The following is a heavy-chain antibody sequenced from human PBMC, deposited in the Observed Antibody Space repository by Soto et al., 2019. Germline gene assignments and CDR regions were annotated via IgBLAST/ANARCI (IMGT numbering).Heavy chain of an antibody. V-gene: IGHV1-18*01. CDR3: ARGTTVAPGSY. D-gene: IGHD4-17*01. CDR1: GYTFTSYG. CDR2: ISAYNGNT. J-gene: IGHJ4*02. Sequence: QVQLVQSGAEVKKPGASVKVSCKASGYTFTSYGITWVRQAPGQGREWMGWISAYNGNTNYAQKFQGRVTITTDTSPRAAYMELRSLRSDDTAVYFCARGTTVAPGSYWGQGTLVTVSS.